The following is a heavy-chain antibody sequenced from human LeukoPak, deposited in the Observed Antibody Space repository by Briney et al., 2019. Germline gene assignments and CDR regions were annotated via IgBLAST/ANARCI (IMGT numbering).Heavy chain of an antibody. J-gene: IGHJ4*02. CDR2: IKEDGSTK. CDR1: GFTFNHYW. Sequence: QAGGFLRLSCAASGFTFNHYWMSWVRQAPGKGLEWVANIKEDGSTKYYMDSVKGRFTVSRDNAKNSLYLQMNSLRGEDTAVYYCARIGYRSSSFDYWGQGTLVTASS. CDR3: ARIGYRSSSFDY. D-gene: IGHD6-6*01. V-gene: IGHV3-7*01.